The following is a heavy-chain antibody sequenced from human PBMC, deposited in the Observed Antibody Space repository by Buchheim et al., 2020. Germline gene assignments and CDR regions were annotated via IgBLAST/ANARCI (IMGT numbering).Heavy chain of an antibody. V-gene: IGHV3-7*01. CDR3: ARDRAMRFFDY. Sequence: EVQLVESGGGLVQPGGSLRLSCEASRFSFSSYWMSWVRQAPGKGLEWVANINQDGSETNYVDSVKGRFTISRDNARNSLHLQMNSLRAEDTAVYYCARDRAMRFFDYWGQGTL. J-gene: IGHJ4*02. CDR1: RFSFSSYW. D-gene: IGHD2-2*01. CDR2: INQDGSET.